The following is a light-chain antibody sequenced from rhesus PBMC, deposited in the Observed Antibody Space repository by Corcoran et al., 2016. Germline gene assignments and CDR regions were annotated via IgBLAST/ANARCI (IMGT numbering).Light chain of an antibody. V-gene: IGLV2-32*01. CDR2: EVN. CDR1: SSDIGGYNY. Sequence: QAALTQPRSVSGSPGQSVTISCTGTSSDIGGYNYVSWYQQHPGTAPKLMIYEVNKRHSGVPDRFSGSKSDNTASLTISGLQAEDEADYYCCSYAGSYTHIFGAGTRLTV. CDR3: CSYAGSYTHI. J-gene: IGLJ1*01.